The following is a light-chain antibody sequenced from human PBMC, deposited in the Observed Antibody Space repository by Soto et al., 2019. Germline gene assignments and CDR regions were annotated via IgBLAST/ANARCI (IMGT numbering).Light chain of an antibody. CDR1: NNDVGRYNY. V-gene: IGLV2-14*01. CDR2: QVS. Sequence: QSALTQPASVSGSPGQSITISCTGTNNDVGRYNYVSWYQQHPDKAPKLIIFQVSNRPSRVSNRFSGSKSGNTASLTISGLQAGDEADYYCSSYTTSPTSVVFGGGTKLTVL. CDR3: SSYTTSPTSVV. J-gene: IGLJ2*01.